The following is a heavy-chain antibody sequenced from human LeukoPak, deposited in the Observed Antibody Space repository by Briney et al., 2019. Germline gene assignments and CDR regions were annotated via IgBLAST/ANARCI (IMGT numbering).Heavy chain of an antibody. Sequence: KPSETLSLTCTVSGGSISSYYWSWIRQPPGKGLEWIGYIYYSGSTNYNPSLKSRVTISVDTSKNQFSLKLSSVTAADTAVYYCARLTASDSSDVDYWGQGTLVTVSS. CDR2: IYYSGST. CDR3: ARLTASDSSDVDY. V-gene: IGHV4-59*08. J-gene: IGHJ4*02. D-gene: IGHD6-19*01. CDR1: GGSISSYY.